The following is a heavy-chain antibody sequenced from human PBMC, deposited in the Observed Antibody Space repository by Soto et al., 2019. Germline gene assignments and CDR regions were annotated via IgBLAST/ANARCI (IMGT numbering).Heavy chain of an antibody. V-gene: IGHV4-39*01. CDR1: GDSIISEIYY. Sequence: QLHLQESGPGLVRPSETLSLICTVSGDSIISEIYYWGWIRQSPGKGLEWIGSIFYSGSTYYNPSLKSRVTTSVDTSKSQFSLNLNSVTAADTAVYYCTRHGYYYRSGNCHFWGQGTLVTVSS. CDR2: IFYSGST. D-gene: IGHD3-10*01. CDR3: TRHGYYYRSGNCHF. J-gene: IGHJ4*02.